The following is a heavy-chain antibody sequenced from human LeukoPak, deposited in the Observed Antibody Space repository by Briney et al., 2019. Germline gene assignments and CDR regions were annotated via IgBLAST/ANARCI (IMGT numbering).Heavy chain of an antibody. CDR2: INTDGSST. D-gene: IGHD1-1*01. CDR3: ARDLEERFDY. Sequence: GGSLRLSCAASGFNFNTYSMTWVRQAPGKGLVWVSRINTDGSSTSYADSVKGRFTISRDNAKNTLYLQMNSLRAEDTAVYYCARDLEERFDYWGQGTLVTVSS. J-gene: IGHJ4*02. CDR1: GFNFNTYS. V-gene: IGHV3-74*01.